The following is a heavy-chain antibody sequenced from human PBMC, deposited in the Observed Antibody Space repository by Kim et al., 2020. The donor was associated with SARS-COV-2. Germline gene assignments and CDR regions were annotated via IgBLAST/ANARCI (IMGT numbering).Heavy chain of an antibody. CDR1: GFTFSSFA. D-gene: IGHD3-22*01. V-gene: IGHV3-23*01. J-gene: IGHJ4*02. Sequence: GGSLRLSCAASGFTFSSFAMTWVRQAPGTGLECVSSIGSGGGATYYADSVKGRFTISRDNSKNTLYLQMNSLRVEDTAVYYCATDKRMATIVADDFWGQGTLVIVSS. CDR2: IGSGGGAT. CDR3: ATDKRMATIVADDF.